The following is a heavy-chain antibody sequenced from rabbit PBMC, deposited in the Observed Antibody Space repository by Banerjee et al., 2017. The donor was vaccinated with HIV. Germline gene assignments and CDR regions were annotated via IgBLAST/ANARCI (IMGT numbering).Heavy chain of an antibody. J-gene: IGHJ4*01. Sequence: QEQLVESGGGLVKPGASLTLTCTASGLDFSSSYWRCWVRQAPGKGLEWIACIDADSSGSTYYASWAKGRFTISKTSSTTVTLQMTSLTAADTATYFCARGAAGNGAWTYFGLWGPKAPSSPS. D-gene: IGHD4-2*01. CDR3: ARGAAGNGAWTYFGL. CDR1: GLDFSSSYW. CDR2: IDADSSGST. V-gene: IGHV1S45*01.